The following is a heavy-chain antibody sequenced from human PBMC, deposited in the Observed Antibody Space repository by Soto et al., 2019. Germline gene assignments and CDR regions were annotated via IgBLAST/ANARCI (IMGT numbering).Heavy chain of an antibody. V-gene: IGHV3-23*01. CDR1: GFTFSSYA. D-gene: IGHD3-3*01. CDR2: ISGSGGST. CDR3: AKGMVYDFWSGYYAHYYYGMDV. J-gene: IGHJ6*02. Sequence: GGSLRLSCAASGFTFSSYAMSWVRQAPGKGLEWVSAISGSGGSTYYADSVKGRFTISRDNSKNTLYLQMNSLRAEDTAVYYCAKGMVYDFWSGYYAHYYYGMDVWGQGTTVTVSS.